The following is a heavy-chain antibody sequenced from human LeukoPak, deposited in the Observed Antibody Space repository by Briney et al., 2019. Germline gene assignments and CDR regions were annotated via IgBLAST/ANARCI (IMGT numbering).Heavy chain of an antibody. Sequence: PSETLSLTCTVSGGSISGYYWSWIRQPPGKGLDWIGYILYSGKTSYNPSLKSRVAISVDTSKSQFSLKVSSVTAADTAVYYCARYAADGRTLEYWGQGTLVTVSS. CDR2: ILYSGKT. J-gene: IGHJ4*02. D-gene: IGHD6-13*01. V-gene: IGHV4-59*01. CDR3: ARYAADGRTLEY. CDR1: GGSISGYY.